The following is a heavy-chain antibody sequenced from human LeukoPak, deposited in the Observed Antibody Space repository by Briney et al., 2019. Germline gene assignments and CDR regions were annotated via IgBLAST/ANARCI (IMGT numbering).Heavy chain of an antibody. V-gene: IGHV3-66*04. D-gene: IGHD6-13*01. J-gene: IGHJ4*02. CDR1: GFIVSSNY. CDR3: ARRGYSSILRDY. Sequence: PGGSLRLSCAASGFIVSSNYMSWIRQAPGKGLEWVSVIYDGGSTYYADSVKGRFTISRDNAKNSLYLQMSGLRVEDTAVYYCARRGYSSILRDYWGQGTLVTVSS. CDR2: IYDGGST.